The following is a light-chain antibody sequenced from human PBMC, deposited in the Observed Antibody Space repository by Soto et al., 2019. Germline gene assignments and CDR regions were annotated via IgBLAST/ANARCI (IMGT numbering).Light chain of an antibody. Sequence: QAVVTQEPSLTVSPGGTVTLTCASRTGAVTSGHYPYWFQQKPGQAPRTLIYDTSNKHSWTPARFSGSLLGGKPALTLSGAQPEDEGEYFCLLSYGGARRVFGGGTKLTVL. CDR3: LLSYGGARRV. J-gene: IGLJ2*01. CDR1: TGAVTSGHY. V-gene: IGLV7-46*01. CDR2: DTS.